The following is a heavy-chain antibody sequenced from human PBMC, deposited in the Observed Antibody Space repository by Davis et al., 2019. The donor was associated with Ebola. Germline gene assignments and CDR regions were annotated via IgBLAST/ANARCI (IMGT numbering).Heavy chain of an antibody. J-gene: IGHJ6*02. CDR1: GDSVSGSSGA. CDR2: TYYSSKWYN. D-gene: IGHD1-7*01. V-gene: IGHV6-1*01. Sequence: HSQTLSLTCAISGDSVSGSSGAWNWIRQSPSRGLEWLGRTYYSSKWYNDYAVSVKSRITINPDTSKNQISLKLSSVTAADTAVYYCASSYNWDFVGNHYGMDVWGQGTTVTVSS. CDR3: ASSYNWDFVGNHYGMDV.